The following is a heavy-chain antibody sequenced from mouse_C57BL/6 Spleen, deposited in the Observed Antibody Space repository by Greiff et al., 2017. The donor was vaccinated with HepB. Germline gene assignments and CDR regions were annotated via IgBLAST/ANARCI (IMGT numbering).Heavy chain of an antibody. Sequence: EVMLVESGGGLVKPGGSLKLSCAASGFTFSSYAMSWVRQTPEKRLEWVATISDGGSYTYYPDNVKGRFTISRDNAKNNLYLQMSHLKSEDTAMYYCARPGNYYGSTYFDYWGQGTTLTVSS. CDR3: ARPGNYYGSTYFDY. CDR2: ISDGGSYT. V-gene: IGHV5-4*03. D-gene: IGHD1-1*01. J-gene: IGHJ2*01. CDR1: GFTFSSYA.